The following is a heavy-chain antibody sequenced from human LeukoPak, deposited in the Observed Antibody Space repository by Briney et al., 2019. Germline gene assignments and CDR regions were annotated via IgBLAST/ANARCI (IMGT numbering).Heavy chain of an antibody. CDR2: INPNSGGT. CDR3: AREILTGYAIDY. CDR1: GYTFTGYY. J-gene: IGHJ4*02. D-gene: IGHD3-9*01. Sequence: ASVKVSCKASGYTFTGYYMHWVRQAPGQGLEWVGWINPNSGGTNYAQKFQGRVTMTRDTSISTAYVEVRRLRSDDTAVYYCAREILTGYAIDYWGQGTLVTVSS. V-gene: IGHV1-2*02.